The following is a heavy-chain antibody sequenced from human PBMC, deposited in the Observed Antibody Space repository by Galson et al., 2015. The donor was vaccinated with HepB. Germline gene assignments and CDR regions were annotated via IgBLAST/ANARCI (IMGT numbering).Heavy chain of an antibody. CDR2: ISGSGGST. V-gene: IGHV3-23*01. CDR3: AKDGSSSWYFDY. Sequence: SLRLSCAASGFTFSSYAMSWVRQAPGEGLEWVSAISGSGGSTYYADSVKGRFTISRDNSKNTLYLQMNSLRAEDTAVYYCAKDGSSSWYFDYWGQGTLVTVSS. D-gene: IGHD6-13*01. CDR1: GFTFSSYA. J-gene: IGHJ4*02.